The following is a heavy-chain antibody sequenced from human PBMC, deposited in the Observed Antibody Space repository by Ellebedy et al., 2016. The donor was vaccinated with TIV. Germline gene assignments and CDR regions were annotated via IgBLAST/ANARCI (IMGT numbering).Heavy chain of an antibody. D-gene: IGHD5-18*01. J-gene: IGHJ3*02. CDR3: ARGYSDDKGVDAFDI. Sequence: PGGSLRLSCAASGFTFSSYAMCWVRQAPGKGLEWVSTISGSGGSTYYADSVKGRITISRDNSKNTLYLQMNSLRAEDTAVYYCARGYSDDKGVDAFDIWGQGTMVTVSS. CDR1: GFTFSSYA. V-gene: IGHV3-23*01. CDR2: ISGSGGST.